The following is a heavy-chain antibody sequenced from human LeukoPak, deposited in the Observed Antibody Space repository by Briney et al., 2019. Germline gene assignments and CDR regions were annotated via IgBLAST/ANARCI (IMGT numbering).Heavy chain of an antibody. D-gene: IGHD2-15*01. V-gene: IGHV3-73*01. CDR2: IRSKANSYAT. Sequence: GGSLRLSCAASGFTFSGSAMHWVRQASGKGLEWVGRIRSKANSYATAYAASVKGRFTISRDDSKNTAYLQMNSLKTEDTAVYYCTRHFPDRLGYCSGGSCYSGMDVWGQGTTVTVSS. J-gene: IGHJ6*02. CDR3: TRHFPDRLGYCSGGSCYSGMDV. CDR1: GFTFSGSA.